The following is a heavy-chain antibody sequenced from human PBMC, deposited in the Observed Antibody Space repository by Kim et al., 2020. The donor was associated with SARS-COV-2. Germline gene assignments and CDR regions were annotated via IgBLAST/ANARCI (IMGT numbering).Heavy chain of an antibody. CDR2: FDDSGTT. Sequence: SETLSLTCSVSGGTISGYYSPWFRQPPGKGLQWIGHFDDSGTTNYNPSLQSRVAIPLDWSRNQVSLTLTSVTAADTAVYYCTRGYDVEYWGPGTLVTVS. CDR3: TRGYDVEY. V-gene: IGHV4-59*01. D-gene: IGHD2-15*01. J-gene: IGHJ4*02. CDR1: GGTISGYY.